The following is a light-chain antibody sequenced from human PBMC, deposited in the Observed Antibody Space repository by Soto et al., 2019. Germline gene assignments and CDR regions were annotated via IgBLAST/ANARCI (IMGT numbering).Light chain of an antibody. J-gene: IGKJ1*01. CDR1: QTISSW. CDR2: DAS. V-gene: IGKV1-5*01. Sequence: DIQMTQSPSTLSGSVGDRVTITCRASQTISSWLAWYQQKPGKAPKLLIYDASSLESGVPSRFSGSGSGTEFTLTISSLQPDDFATYYCQQYNSYPSFGQGTKVDI. CDR3: QQYNSYPS.